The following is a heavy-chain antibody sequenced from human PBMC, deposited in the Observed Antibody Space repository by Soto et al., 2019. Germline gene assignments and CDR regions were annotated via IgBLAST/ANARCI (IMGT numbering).Heavy chain of an antibody. CDR3: ARQRGYSNYYYYYGMDV. V-gene: IGHV5-51*01. CDR2: IYPGDSDT. Sequence: GGSLKISCKGSGYSFTSYWIGWVRQRPGKGLEWMGIIYPGDSDTRYSPSFQGQVTISADKSISTAYLQWSSLKASDTAMYYCARQRGYSNYYYYYGMDVWGQGTTVTVSS. J-gene: IGHJ6*02. CDR1: GYSFTSYW. D-gene: IGHD4-4*01.